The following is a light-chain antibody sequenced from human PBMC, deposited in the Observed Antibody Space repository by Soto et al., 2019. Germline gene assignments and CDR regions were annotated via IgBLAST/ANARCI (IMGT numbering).Light chain of an antibody. J-gene: IGLJ2*01. Sequence: QSALTQPASVSGSPGQSITISCTGTSSDVGGYNYVSWYQHYPGKPPKLMIYDVSNRPSGVSDRFSGSKSGNTASLTISGLQTEDEADYYCSSYTSSNTLVVFGGGTQLTVL. CDR3: SSYTSSNTLVV. CDR2: DVS. CDR1: SSDVGGYNY. V-gene: IGLV2-14*03.